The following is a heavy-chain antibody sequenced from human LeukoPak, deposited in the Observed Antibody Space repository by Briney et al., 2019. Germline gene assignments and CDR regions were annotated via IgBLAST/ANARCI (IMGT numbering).Heavy chain of an antibody. CDR3: ARGVPAAIRRPGNWFDP. V-gene: IGHV1-69*13. D-gene: IGHD2-2*02. CDR2: IIPIFGTA. Sequence: SVKVSCKASGGTFSSYAISWVRQAPGQGLEWMGGIIPIFGTANYAQKFQGRVTITADESTSTAYMELSRLRSDDTAVYYCARGVPAAIRRPGNWFDPWGQGTLVTVSS. J-gene: IGHJ5*02. CDR1: GGTFSSYA.